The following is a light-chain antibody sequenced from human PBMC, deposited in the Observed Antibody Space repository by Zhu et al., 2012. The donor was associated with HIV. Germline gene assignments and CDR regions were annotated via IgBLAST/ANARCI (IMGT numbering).Light chain of an antibody. CDR3: QQYNNWPST. Sequence: EIVLTQSPGTLSLSPGERATLSCRASRSVNKNYLAWYQQKVGQSPRLLIYDASSRATGIPDRFSGSGSGTDFTLTISSLQSEDFAVYYCQQYNNWPSTFGQGTKVEIK. V-gene: IGKV3-20*01. CDR1: RSVNKNY. CDR2: DAS. J-gene: IGKJ1*01.